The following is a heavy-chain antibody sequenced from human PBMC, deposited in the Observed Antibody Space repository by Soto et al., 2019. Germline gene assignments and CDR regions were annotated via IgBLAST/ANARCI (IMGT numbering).Heavy chain of an antibody. J-gene: IGHJ6*02. V-gene: IGHV4-34*01. D-gene: IGHD4-17*01. CDR3: AREHDDGDYDQYYYYYYGMDV. CDR2: INHSGST. CDR1: GGSFSGYY. Sequence: SETLSLTCSVYGGSFSGYYWSWVRQPPVKGLEWIGEINHSGSTNYNPSLKSRVTISVDTSKNQFSLKLSSVTAADTAVYYCAREHDDGDYDQYYYYYYGMDVWGQGTTVT.